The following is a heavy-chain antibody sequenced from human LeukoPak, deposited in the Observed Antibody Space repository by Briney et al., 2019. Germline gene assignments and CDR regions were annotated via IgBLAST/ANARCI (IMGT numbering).Heavy chain of an antibody. D-gene: IGHD6-19*01. J-gene: IGHJ4*02. V-gene: IGHV4-4*07. CDR1: GGSISSYY. Sequence: SETLSLTCTASGGSISSYYWSWIRQPAGKGLEWVGRIYTSGSTEYNPTHKSRVTMEVNTSKNQFSLRRSSVTAADTAVYYCARHVSVAVTNFFDYWGQGTLVTVSS. CDR2: IYTSGST. CDR3: ARHVSVAVTNFFDY.